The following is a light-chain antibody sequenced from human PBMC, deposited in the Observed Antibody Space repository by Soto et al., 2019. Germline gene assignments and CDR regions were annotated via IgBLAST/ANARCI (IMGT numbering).Light chain of an antibody. CDR3: QQYGSSPGT. CDR2: DIS. Sequence: EIVLTQSPGTLSLSPGERATLSCRASQSVSNNYLAWYQQKPGQAPRLLMYDISSRATGISDRFSGSGSGTDFTLTISRLEPEDFAVYYCQQYGSSPGTFGQGTKVDIK. CDR1: QSVSNNY. V-gene: IGKV3-20*01. J-gene: IGKJ1*01.